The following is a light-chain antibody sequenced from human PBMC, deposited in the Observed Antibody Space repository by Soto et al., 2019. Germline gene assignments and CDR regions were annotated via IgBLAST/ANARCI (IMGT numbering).Light chain of an antibody. Sequence: NFMLTQPHSVSESPGKTVTFSCTRSSGSIASSSVQWYQQRPGSAPTTVIYEDNQRPSGVPDRFSGSIDSSSNSASLTISGLKTEDEADYFCQSFDSSTLGVFGGGTQLTVL. CDR2: EDN. J-gene: IGLJ3*02. CDR3: QSFDSSTLGV. V-gene: IGLV6-57*04. CDR1: SGSIASSS.